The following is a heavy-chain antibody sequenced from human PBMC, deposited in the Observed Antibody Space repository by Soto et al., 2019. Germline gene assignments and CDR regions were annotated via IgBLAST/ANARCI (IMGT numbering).Heavy chain of an antibody. CDR3: ASGPYFEILTGYFDP. CDR1: GFTFSSYT. V-gene: IGHV3-21*01. D-gene: IGHD3-9*01. CDR2: ISSSSTSV. Sequence: EVRLVESGGGLVKPGGSLRLSCAASGFTFSSYTMNWVRQAPGKGLECVSSISSSSTSVYYADSVKGRFTISRDNAKNSLYLQMNSLRAEDTAVYCCASGPYFEILTGYFDPWGQGTLVTVSS. J-gene: IGHJ5*02.